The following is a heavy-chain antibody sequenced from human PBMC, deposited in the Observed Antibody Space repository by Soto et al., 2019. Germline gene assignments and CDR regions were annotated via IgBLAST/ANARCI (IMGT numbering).Heavy chain of an antibody. Sequence: VASVKVSCKASGYTFTGYYMHWVRQAPGQGLEWMGWINPNSGGTNYAQKFQGWVTMTRDTSISTAYMELSRLRSDDTAVYYCARGSKVSRYNWNHRYYFDYWGQGTLVTVSS. V-gene: IGHV1-2*04. CDR1: GYTFTGYY. CDR2: INPNSGGT. CDR3: ARGSKVSRYNWNHRYYFDY. J-gene: IGHJ4*02. D-gene: IGHD1-20*01.